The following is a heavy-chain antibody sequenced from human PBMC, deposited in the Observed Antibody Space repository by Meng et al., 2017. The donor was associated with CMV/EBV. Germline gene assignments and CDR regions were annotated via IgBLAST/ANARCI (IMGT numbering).Heavy chain of an antibody. CDR1: GYTFTGYY. CDR3: ARSPGAITNWFDP. D-gene: IGHD1-26*01. CDR2: INPNSGGT. J-gene: IGHJ5*02. V-gene: IGHV1-2*02. Sequence: ASVKSCKASGYTFTGYYMHWVRQAPGQGLEWMGWINPNSGGTNYAQKFQGRVTMTRDTSISTAYMELSRLRSDDTAVYYCARSPGAITNWFDPWGQGTLVTVS.